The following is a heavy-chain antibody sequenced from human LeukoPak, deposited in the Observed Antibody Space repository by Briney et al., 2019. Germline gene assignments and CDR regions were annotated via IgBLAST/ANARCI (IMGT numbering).Heavy chain of an antibody. CDR1: GYSFTSYW. J-gene: IGHJ6*02. Sequence: GESLKISCKGSGYSFTSYWIGWVRQMPGKGLEWMGIIYPGDSDTRYSPSFQGQVTISADKSISTAYLQWSSLKASDTAMYYCARWGRKYQLPSYHYYGMDVWGQGTTVTVSS. CDR3: ARWGRKYQLPSYHYYGMDV. V-gene: IGHV5-51*01. D-gene: IGHD2-2*01. CDR2: IYPGDSDT.